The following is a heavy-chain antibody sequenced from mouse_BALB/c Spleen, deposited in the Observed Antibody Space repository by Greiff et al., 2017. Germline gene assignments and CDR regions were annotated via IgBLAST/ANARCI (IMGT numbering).Heavy chain of an antibody. V-gene: IGHV3-1*02. CDR1: GYSITSGYR. Sequence: EVQRVESGPDLVKPSQSLSLTCTVTGYSITSGYRWHWIRQFPGNKLEWMGYIHYSGSTNYNPSLKSRISITRDTSKNQFFLQLNSVTTEDTATYYCARQLATQNYYAMDYWGQGTSVTVSS. D-gene: IGHD3-1*01. J-gene: IGHJ4*01. CDR3: ARQLATQNYYAMDY. CDR2: IHYSGST.